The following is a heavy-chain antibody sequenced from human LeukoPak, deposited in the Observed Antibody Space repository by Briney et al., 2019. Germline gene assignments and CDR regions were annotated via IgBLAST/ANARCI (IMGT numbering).Heavy chain of an antibody. CDR2: ISYDGSNK. CDR1: GFTFSSYA. CDR3: ARAYGGYVPFDY. Sequence: PGRSLRLSCAASGFTFSSYAMHWVRQAPGKGLEWVALISYDGSNKYYADSVKGRFTISRDNSKNTLYLQMYSLRAEDTAVYYCARAYGGYVPFDYWGQGTLVTVSS. D-gene: IGHD5-12*01. J-gene: IGHJ4*02. V-gene: IGHV3-30*04.